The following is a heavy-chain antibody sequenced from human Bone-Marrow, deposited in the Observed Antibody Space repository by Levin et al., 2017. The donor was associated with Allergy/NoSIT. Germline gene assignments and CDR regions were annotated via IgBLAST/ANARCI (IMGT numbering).Heavy chain of an antibody. CDR2: ISSSGSTI. J-gene: IGHJ5*02. Sequence: GESLKISCAASGFTFSSYEMNWVRQAPGKGLEWVSYISSSGSTIYYADSVKGRFTISRDNAKNSLYLQMNSLRAEDTAVYYCARRMTYYDFWSGYYLGWFDPWGQGTLVTVSS. CDR1: GFTFSSYE. V-gene: IGHV3-48*03. CDR3: ARRMTYYDFWSGYYLGWFDP. D-gene: IGHD3-3*01.